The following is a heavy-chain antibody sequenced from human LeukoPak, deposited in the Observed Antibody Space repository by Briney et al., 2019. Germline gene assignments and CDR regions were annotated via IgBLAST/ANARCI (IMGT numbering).Heavy chain of an antibody. CDR3: ARSNRPYYYYGMDV. D-gene: IGHD1-14*01. Sequence: SETLSLTCAVYGGSFSGYYWSWIRQPPGKGLEWIGYIYYGGSTNYNPSLKSRVTISVDTSKNQFSLKLSSVTAADTAVYYCARSNRPYYYYGMDVWGQGTTVTVSS. CDR2: IYYGGST. V-gene: IGHV4-59*01. J-gene: IGHJ6*02. CDR1: GGSFSGYY.